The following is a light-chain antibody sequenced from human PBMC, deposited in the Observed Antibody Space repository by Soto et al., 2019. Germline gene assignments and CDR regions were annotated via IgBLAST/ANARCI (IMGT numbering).Light chain of an antibody. J-gene: IGKJ1*01. Sequence: EIVMTQSPATLSVSPGDRATLSCRASQSVDNDLAWYQQKPGQPPRLLIYDASTRATGIPARFSGSQSGTEFTLTISSLLSEDFAVYSCQQRSNWPPAFGQGTKVEIK. V-gene: IGKV3D-15*01. CDR2: DAS. CDR3: QQRSNWPPA. CDR1: QSVDND.